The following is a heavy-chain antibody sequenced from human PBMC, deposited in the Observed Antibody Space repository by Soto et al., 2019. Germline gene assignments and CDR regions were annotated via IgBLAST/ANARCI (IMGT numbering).Heavy chain of an antibody. J-gene: IGHJ4*02. Sequence: DVQLWESGGGLVQPGGSLRLSCVASGFSFGSYALTWVRQAPGKGLEWVSTISGSDGKTFYADAVKGRFSISRDNAKNSLFLQMNSLRDEDTAVYYCARLPKGSRVTSWGQGTLVTVSS. D-gene: IGHD4-17*01. CDR1: GFSFGSYA. CDR3: ARLPKGSRVTS. CDR2: ISGSDGKT. V-gene: IGHV3-23*01.